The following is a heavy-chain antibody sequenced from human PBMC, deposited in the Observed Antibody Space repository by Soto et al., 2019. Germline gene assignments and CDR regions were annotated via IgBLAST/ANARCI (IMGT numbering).Heavy chain of an antibody. V-gene: IGHV2-70*01. CDR3: ARIGGGSSWGAFDI. CDR1: GFSLSTSGMC. CDR2: IDWDDDK. J-gene: IGHJ3*02. Sequence: SGPTLVNPTQTLTLTCTFSGFSLSTSGMCVSWIRQPPGKALEWLALIDWDDDKYYSTSLKTRLTISKDTSKNQVVHTMTNMDPVDTATYYCARIGGGSSWGAFDIWGQGTMVTVSS. D-gene: IGHD6-6*01.